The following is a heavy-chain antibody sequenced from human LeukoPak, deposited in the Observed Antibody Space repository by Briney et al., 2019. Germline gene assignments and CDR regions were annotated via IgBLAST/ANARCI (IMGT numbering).Heavy chain of an antibody. Sequence: ASVKVSCKASGYAFTSYYMHWVRQAPGQGLEWMGIINPSGGSTSYAQKFQGRVAMTRDTSTSTVYMELSSLRSEDTAVYYCARGLHRPGDWFDPWGQGTLVTVSS. CDR2: INPSGGST. CDR1: GYAFTSYY. D-gene: IGHD2-2*01. CDR3: ARGLHRPGDWFDP. J-gene: IGHJ5*02. V-gene: IGHV1-46*01.